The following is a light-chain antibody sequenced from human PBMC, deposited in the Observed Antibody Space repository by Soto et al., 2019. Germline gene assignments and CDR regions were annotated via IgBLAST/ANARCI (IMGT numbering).Light chain of an antibody. J-gene: IGLJ1*01. CDR1: SSDVGGYNY. V-gene: IGLV2-14*03. CDR3: SSYTPSNTRPIV. Sequence: QSALTQPASVSGSPGQSITISCTGTSSDVGGYNYVSWYQHHPGKAPKLIIYDVTNRPSGVSNPFSGSKSGNTASLTISGLQPEDEADYYCSSYTPSNTRPIVFGPGPKVTVL. CDR2: DVT.